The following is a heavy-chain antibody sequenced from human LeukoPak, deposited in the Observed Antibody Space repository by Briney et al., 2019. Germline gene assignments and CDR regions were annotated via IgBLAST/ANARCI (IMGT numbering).Heavy chain of an antibody. CDR1: GYTLTELS. D-gene: IGHD5-12*01. V-gene: IGHV1-18*01. Sequence: GASVKVSCKVSGYTLTELSMHWVRQAPGKGLEWMGWISAYNGNTNYAQKLQGRVTMTTDTSTSTAYMELRSLRSDDTAVYYCARDPYRYSGYENCDYWGQGTLVTVSS. CDR2: ISAYNGNT. CDR3: ARDPYRYSGYENCDY. J-gene: IGHJ4*02.